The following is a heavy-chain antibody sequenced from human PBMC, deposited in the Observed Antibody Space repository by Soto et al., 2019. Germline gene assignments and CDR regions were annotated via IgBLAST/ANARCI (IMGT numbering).Heavy chain of an antibody. CDR2: ISWNSGSI. D-gene: IGHD2-2*01. CDR1: GFTFDDYA. CDR3: AKGYCSSTSCYRDY. V-gene: IGHV3-9*01. J-gene: IGHJ4*02. Sequence: EVQLVESGGGLVQPGRSLRLSCAASGFTFDDYAMHWVRQAPGKGLEWVSGISWNSGSIGYADSVKGRFTISRDNAKNSLYLQMNSLRAEATALYYCAKGYCSSTSCYRDYWGQGTLVTVSS.